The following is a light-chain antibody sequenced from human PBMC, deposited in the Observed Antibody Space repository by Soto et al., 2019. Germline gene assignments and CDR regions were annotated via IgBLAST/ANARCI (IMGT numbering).Light chain of an antibody. J-gene: IGKJ5*01. CDR3: QQYNKWPIT. Sequence: IVMTESPATLSVSPGERATLSCRASQSVSSNLAWYQQKPGQAPTLLIYGASTRATGIPPTFSGSGSGTEFTLTISSLQAEDFAVYYCQQYNKWPITFGQGTRLENK. CDR2: GAS. V-gene: IGKV3-15*01. CDR1: QSVSSN.